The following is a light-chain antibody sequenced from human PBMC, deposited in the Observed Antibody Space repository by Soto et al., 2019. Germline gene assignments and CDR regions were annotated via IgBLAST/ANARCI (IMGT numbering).Light chain of an antibody. CDR3: HRYNSSPYT. CDR2: KAS. V-gene: IGKV1-5*03. Sequence: DIPVTQSPSTLSASVGDRVTITCRASQSITHWLAWYQQKPGKAPKLLIFKASTLHSGVPSRFSGSGSGTEFTLTITSVQPDDFATYYCHRYNSSPYTFGRGTKLEIK. J-gene: IGKJ2*01. CDR1: QSITHW.